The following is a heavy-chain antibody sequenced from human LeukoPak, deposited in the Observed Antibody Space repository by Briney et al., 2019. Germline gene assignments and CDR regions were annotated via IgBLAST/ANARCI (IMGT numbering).Heavy chain of an antibody. J-gene: IGHJ4*02. D-gene: IGHD3-16*01. CDR3: AREPDFGRSFDY. CDR1: GFTFSSNY. Sequence: PGGSLRLSCAASGFTFSSNYMSWVRQAPGKGLGWVSVIYSGGRTYYADSVKGRFTISRDNSKNTLYLQMNSLRAEDTAVYYCAREPDFGRSFDYWGQGNLVTVSS. V-gene: IGHV3-53*01. CDR2: IYSGGRT.